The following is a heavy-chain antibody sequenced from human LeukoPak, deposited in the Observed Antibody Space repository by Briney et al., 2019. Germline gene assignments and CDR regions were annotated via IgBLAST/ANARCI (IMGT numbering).Heavy chain of an antibody. CDR1: GFTFSNYA. CDR3: ARHLGPDI. J-gene: IGHJ3*02. Sequence: SGGSLRLSCAASGFTFSNYAMTWVRQAPGKGLEWVSVISDNGAGTYHVDSVKGRFTVSRDNSKKTLYLQMNSLRAEDTAVYYCARHLGPDIWGQGTKVTVSS. CDR2: ISDNGAGT. V-gene: IGHV3-23*01.